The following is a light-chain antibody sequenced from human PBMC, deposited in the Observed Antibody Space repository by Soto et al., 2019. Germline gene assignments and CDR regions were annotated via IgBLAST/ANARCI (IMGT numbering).Light chain of an antibody. CDR1: SSDVGSYNY. Sequence: QSALTQPRSVSGSPGQSITISCTGSSSDVGSYNYVSWYQQHPGQAPKFMIYEVTIRPSGVSNRFSGSTSGNTASLTISRLQAEDEAHYYCSSYTSSSTLYVFGTGTKVTVL. CDR2: EVT. CDR3: SSYTSSSTLYV. J-gene: IGLJ1*01. V-gene: IGLV2-14*01.